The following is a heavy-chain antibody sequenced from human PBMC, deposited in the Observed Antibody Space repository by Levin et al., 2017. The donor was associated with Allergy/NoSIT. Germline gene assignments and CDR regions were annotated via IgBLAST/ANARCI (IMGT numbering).Heavy chain of an antibody. D-gene: IGHD2-15*01. CDR3: ARDYCSGGSCYFNSWYFDL. J-gene: IGHJ2*01. CDR1: GGSISSGSYY. V-gene: IGHV4-61*02. CDR2: IYTSGST. Sequence: PSETLSLTCTVSGGSISSGSYYWSWIRQPAGKGLEWIGRIYTSGSTNYNPSLKSRVTISVDTSKNQFSLKLSSVTAADTAVYYCARDYCSGGSCYFNSWYFDLWGRGTLVTVSS.